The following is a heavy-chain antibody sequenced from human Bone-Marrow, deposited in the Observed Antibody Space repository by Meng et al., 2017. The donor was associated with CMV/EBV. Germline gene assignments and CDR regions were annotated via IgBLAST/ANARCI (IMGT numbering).Heavy chain of an antibody. CDR1: GFTFSSYS. J-gene: IGHJ5*02. V-gene: IGHV3-20*01. CDR2: INWNGGST. Sequence: GGSLRLSCAASGFTFSSYSMSWVRQAPGKGLEWVSGINWNGGSTGYADSVKGRFTISRDNAKNSLYLQMNSLRAEDTALYHCARGITESLFDPWGQGTLVTVSS. CDR3: ARGITESLFDP. D-gene: IGHD3-10*01.